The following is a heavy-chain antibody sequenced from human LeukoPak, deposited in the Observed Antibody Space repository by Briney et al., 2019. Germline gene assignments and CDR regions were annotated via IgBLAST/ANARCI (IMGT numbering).Heavy chain of an antibody. D-gene: IGHD3-10*01. V-gene: IGHV5-51*01. CDR1: GYIFTNYW. CDR2: IYPADSDT. J-gene: IGHJ4*02. CDR3: ARQSRDGSKTRGYYFDS. Sequence: GESLKISCQVSGYIFTNYWISWVRQMPGKGLELMGIIYPADSDTTYSPSFEGQVTISADKSIDTVYLQWSSLKASDTATYYCARQSRDGSKTRGYYFDSWGQGTLVTVSS.